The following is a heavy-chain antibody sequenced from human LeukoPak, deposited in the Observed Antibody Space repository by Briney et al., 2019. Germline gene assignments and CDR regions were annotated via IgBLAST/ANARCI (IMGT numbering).Heavy chain of an antibody. Sequence: QTGGSLRLSCAASGFTFSSYCMNWVRQAPGKGLEWVANIKQDGSEKYYVDSVKGRFTISRDNAKNSLYLQMNSLRAEDTAVYYCARENYDFWSGYYTLLFDIWGQGTMVTVSS. CDR1: GFTFSSYC. J-gene: IGHJ3*02. V-gene: IGHV3-7*01. D-gene: IGHD3-3*01. CDR2: IKQDGSEK. CDR3: ARENYDFWSGYYTLLFDI.